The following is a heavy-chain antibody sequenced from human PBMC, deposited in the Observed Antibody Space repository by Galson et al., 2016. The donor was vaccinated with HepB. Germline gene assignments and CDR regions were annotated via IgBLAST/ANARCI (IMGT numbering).Heavy chain of an antibody. D-gene: IGHD3-22*01. CDR1: GDLINSSNW. J-gene: IGHJ6*02. V-gene: IGHV4-4*02. CDR3: ARQRVVITTRSDYYYYGLDV. CDR2: VYHSGST. Sequence: SETLSLTCAVSGDLINSSNWWIWVRQLPGKGLEWIGEVYHSGSTNFNPSLKSRVTISADKSKNQFSLRLTSVTAADTAIYYCARQRVVITTRSDYYYYGLDVWGRGTTVTVSS.